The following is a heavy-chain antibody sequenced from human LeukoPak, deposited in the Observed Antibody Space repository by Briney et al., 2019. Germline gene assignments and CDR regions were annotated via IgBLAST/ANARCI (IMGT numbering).Heavy chain of an antibody. D-gene: IGHD6-19*01. CDR1: GGSISSYY. V-gene: IGHV4-59*01. J-gene: IGHJ4*02. CDR2: IYYSGST. Sequence: SETLSLTCAVYGGSISSYYWSWIRQPPGKGLEWIGYIYYSGSTNYNPSLKSRVTISVDTSKNQFSLKLSSVTAADTAVYYCARVSSADSSGFDYWGQGTLVTVSS. CDR3: ARVSSADSSGFDY.